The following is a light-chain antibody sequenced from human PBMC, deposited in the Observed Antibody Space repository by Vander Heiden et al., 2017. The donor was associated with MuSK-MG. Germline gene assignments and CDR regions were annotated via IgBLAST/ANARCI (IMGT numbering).Light chain of an antibody. Sequence: QSALTQPASVSGSPGQSITISFTGTSSDVGSYNLVAGYQQHPGKAPKLMIYEGSKRPSGVSNRFSGSKSGNAASLTIAGLQAEDEADYYCCSYAGSSTFVFGTGTKVTVL. J-gene: IGLJ1*01. CDR3: CSYAGSSTFV. CDR1: SSDVGSYNL. V-gene: IGLV2-23*03. CDR2: EGS.